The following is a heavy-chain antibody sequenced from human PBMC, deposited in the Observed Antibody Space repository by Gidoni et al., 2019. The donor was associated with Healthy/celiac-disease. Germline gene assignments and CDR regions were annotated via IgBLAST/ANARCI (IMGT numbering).Heavy chain of an antibody. Sequence: EVQLLESGGGLVQPGGSLRLSCAASGFTFSSYAMSWVRQAPGKGLEWVSAIRGSGGSTYYADSVKGRFTISRDNSKDTLYLQMNSLRAEDTAVYYCAKGILFGQQLGGWGQGTLVTVSS. V-gene: IGHV3-23*01. D-gene: IGHD6-13*01. CDR3: AKGILFGQQLGG. CDR2: IRGSGGST. CDR1: GFTFSSYA. J-gene: IGHJ4*02.